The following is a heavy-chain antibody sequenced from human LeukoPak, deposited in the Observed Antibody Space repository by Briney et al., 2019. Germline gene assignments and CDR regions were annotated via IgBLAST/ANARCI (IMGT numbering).Heavy chain of an antibody. Sequence: KPSETLSLTCTVSGGSISSYYWSWIRQPPGKGLEWIGYIYYSGSTNYNPSLKSRVTISVDTSKNQFPLKLSSVTAADTAVYYCARTGGNWNYDYWGQGTLVTVSS. CDR2: IYYSGST. J-gene: IGHJ4*02. V-gene: IGHV4-59*01. D-gene: IGHD1-7*01. CDR3: ARTGGNWNYDY. CDR1: GGSISSYY.